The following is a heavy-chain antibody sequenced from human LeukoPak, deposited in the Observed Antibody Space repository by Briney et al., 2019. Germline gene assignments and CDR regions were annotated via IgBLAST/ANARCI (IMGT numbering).Heavy chain of an antibody. CDR1: GFTFNSYE. V-gene: IGHV3-48*03. D-gene: IGHD3-3*01. CDR3: ARDRSVDDDFWSGYYTNYFDP. J-gene: IGHJ5*02. Sequence: PGGSLRLSCAASGFTFNSYEMNWVRQAPGKGLEWVSYISSSGSTIYYADSVKGRFTISRGNATNSLYLQVNSLRVEDTAVYYCARDRSVDDDFWSGYYTNYFDPWGQGTLVTVSS. CDR2: ISSSGSTI.